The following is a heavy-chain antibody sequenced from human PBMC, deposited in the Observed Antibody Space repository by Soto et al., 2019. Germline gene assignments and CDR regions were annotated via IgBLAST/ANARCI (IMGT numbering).Heavy chain of an antibody. CDR1: GYNFNTYW. CDR2: IYPGASDA. J-gene: IGHJ4*02. D-gene: IGHD2-2*02. Sequence: PGESLKISCKGSGYNFNTYWIAWVRQMPGEXPEWMGIIYPGASDARYRPSFQGQVAISADKSTSTAYMQWTSLKASDTAMYYCARLDCISTSCYKGSRYFFDYWGLGTLVTVSS. CDR3: ARLDCISTSCYKGSRYFFDY. V-gene: IGHV5-51*01.